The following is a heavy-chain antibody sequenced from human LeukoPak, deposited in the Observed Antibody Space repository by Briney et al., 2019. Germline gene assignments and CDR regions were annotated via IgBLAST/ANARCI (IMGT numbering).Heavy chain of an antibody. CDR3: ERTRIPGIAVAGADL. CDR2: IYYSGST. V-gene: IGHV4-39*07. J-gene: IGHJ2*01. Sequence: MPSETLSLTCTVSGGSISSSSYYWGWIRQPPGKGLEWIGSIYYSGSTYYNPSLKSRVTITVDTSKNQFSLKLSSVTAADTAVYYCERTRIPGIAVAGADLWGRGTLVTVSS. D-gene: IGHD6-19*01. CDR1: GGSISSSSYY.